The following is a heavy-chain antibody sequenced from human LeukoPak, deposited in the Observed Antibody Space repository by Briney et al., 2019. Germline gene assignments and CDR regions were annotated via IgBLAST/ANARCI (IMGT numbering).Heavy chain of an antibody. V-gene: IGHV3-30-3*01. CDR1: GFTFSSYA. Sequence: GGSLRPSCAASGFTFSSYAMHWVRQAPGKGLEWVAVISYDGSNKYYADSVKGRFTISRDNSKNTLYLQMNSLRAEDTAVYYCARGFYGDYVFDYWGQGTLVTVSS. CDR2: ISYDGSNK. D-gene: IGHD4-17*01. CDR3: ARGFYGDYVFDY. J-gene: IGHJ4*02.